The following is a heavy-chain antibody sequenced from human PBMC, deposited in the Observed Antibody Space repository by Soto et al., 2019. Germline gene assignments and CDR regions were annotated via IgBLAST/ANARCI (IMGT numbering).Heavy chain of an antibody. J-gene: IGHJ4*02. Sequence: EVQLLESGGGLVQPGGSLRLSCAASGFTFSSYAMRCVRQAPVKGLEWVSAISGSGGSTYYADSVKGRFTISRDNSKNSLYLQMSSLRADDTAVYYCARRGSGSYYDYWGQGTLVTVSS. CDR1: GFTFSSYA. V-gene: IGHV3-23*01. CDR2: ISGSGGST. CDR3: ARRGSGSYYDY. D-gene: IGHD1-26*01.